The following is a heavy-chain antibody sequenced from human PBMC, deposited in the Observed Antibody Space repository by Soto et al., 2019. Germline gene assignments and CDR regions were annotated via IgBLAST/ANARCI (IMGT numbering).Heavy chain of an antibody. D-gene: IGHD1-1*01. V-gene: IGHV1-2*02. CDR1: AYFFTAYY. J-gene: IGHJ6*02. Sequence: ASVNVSCKPSAYFFTAYYIHWVRQAPGQGLEWMGWLNPNPGATNYPQKFPSRVTMTSXXXXXXAXLXLXXXLADXTAVYYCARDHNPDKYYHGMDVWGQGTTDTVSS. CDR2: LNPNPGAT. CDR3: ARDHNPDKYYHGMDV.